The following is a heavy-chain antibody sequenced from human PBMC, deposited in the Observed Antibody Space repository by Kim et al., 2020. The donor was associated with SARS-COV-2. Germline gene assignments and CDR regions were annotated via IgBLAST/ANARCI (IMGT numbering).Heavy chain of an antibody. Sequence: TNYSPSFQGHVTISADKSISTAYLQWSSLKASDTAMYYCARQEPASGSGDWGQGTLVTVSS. V-gene: IGHV5-10-1*01. D-gene: IGHD2-15*01. CDR3: ARQEPASGSGD. J-gene: IGHJ4*02. CDR2: T.